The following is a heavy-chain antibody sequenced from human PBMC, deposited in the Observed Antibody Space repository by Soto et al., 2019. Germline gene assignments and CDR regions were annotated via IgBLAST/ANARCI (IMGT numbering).Heavy chain of an antibody. V-gene: IGHV3-49*04. J-gene: IGHJ6*02. Sequence: GESLKISCTASGFTFGDYAMSWVRQAPGKGLEWVGFIRSKAYGGTTEYAASVKGRFTISRDDSKSIAYLQMNSLKTEDTAVYYCTRSREYSSSSYYYYGMDVWGQGTTVTVSS. CDR1: GFTFGDYA. CDR3: TRSREYSSSSYYYYGMDV. CDR2: IRSKAYGGTT. D-gene: IGHD6-6*01.